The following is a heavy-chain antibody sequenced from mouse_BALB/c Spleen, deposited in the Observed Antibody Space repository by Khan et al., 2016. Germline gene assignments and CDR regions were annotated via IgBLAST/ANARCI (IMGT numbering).Heavy chain of an antibody. J-gene: IGHJ1*01. CDR2: ISDGGSYT. CDR1: GCTFSDYY. CDR3: ARTYGNYGYFDG. Sequence: EVQLVEPGGGLVKPGGSLKLSCAASGCTFSDYYMYWVRQTPEKKLEWVATISDGGSYTYYPDSVKGRFTISSDNAKNNLYLQMCSLKSEDTAMYYCARTYGNYGYFDGWGAGTTVTIST. D-gene: IGHD2-1*01. V-gene: IGHV5-4*02.